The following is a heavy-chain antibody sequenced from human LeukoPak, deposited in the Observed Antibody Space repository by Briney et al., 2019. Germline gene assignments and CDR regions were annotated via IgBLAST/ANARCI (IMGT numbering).Heavy chain of an antibody. CDR2: VSSSGNT. Sequence: GGSLRLSCAASGLTFSGYGMNWVRQAPGKGLEWVSAVSSSGNTYYADSVKGRFTISRDNSKSTLYLQMNGLTAEDTATYYCAKELSSRRLGDYWGQGTLVAVSS. CDR1: GLTFSGYG. D-gene: IGHD6-19*01. V-gene: IGHV3-23*01. J-gene: IGHJ4*02. CDR3: AKELSSRRLGDY.